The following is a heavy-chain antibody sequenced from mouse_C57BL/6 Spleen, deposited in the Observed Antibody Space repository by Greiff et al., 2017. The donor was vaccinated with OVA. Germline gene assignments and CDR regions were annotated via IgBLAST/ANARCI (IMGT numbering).Heavy chain of an antibody. V-gene: IGHV3-6*01. Sequence: EVQVVESGPGLVKPSQSLSLTCSVTGYSITSGYYWNWIRQFPGNKLEWMGYLSYDGSNNYNPSLKNRNSITRDTSKNQFFLKLNSVTTEDTATYYCARGYSNYHCYFDVWGTGTTVTVSS. CDR2: LSYDGSN. D-gene: IGHD2-5*01. CDR1: GYSITSGYY. CDR3: ARGYSNYHCYFDV. J-gene: IGHJ1*03.